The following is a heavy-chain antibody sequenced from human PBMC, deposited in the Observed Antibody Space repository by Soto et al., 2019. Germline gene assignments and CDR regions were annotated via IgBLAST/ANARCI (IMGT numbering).Heavy chain of an antibody. CDR3: VKERAYSGSYGY. Sequence: QLQLVESGGGVVQPGRSLRLSCAASGFTFSHYGMHWVRQAPGKGLEWVAVISFDGRNTYYADSVKGRFTISRDNSKNALYLQRNGLRAEDTAVYYCVKERAYSGSYGYWGQGTLVTVSS. J-gene: IGHJ4*02. D-gene: IGHD1-26*01. V-gene: IGHV3-30*18. CDR1: GFTFSHYG. CDR2: ISFDGRNT.